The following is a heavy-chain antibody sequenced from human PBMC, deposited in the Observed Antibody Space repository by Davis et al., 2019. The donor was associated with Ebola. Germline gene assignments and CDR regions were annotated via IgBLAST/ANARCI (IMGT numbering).Heavy chain of an antibody. CDR3: ADIYGVDV. V-gene: IGHV3-30-3*01. Sequence: GESLKISCAASGFTFSSYAMHWVRQAPGKGLEWVAVISYDGSNKYYADSVKGRFTISRDNSKNTLYLQMTGLRAEDTAVYYCADIYGVDVWGQGTTVTVSS. CDR2: ISYDGSNK. J-gene: IGHJ6*02. CDR1: GFTFSSYA.